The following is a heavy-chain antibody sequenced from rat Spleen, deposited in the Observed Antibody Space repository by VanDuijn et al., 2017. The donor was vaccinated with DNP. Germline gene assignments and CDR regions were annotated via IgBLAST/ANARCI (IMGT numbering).Heavy chain of an antibody. V-gene: IGHV5-7*01. J-gene: IGHJ2*01. CDR2: ISYDGSST. Sequence: EVQLVESGGGFVHPGRSLKLSCTASGFTFSDYNMAWVRQAPKKGLEWVATISYDGSSTSYRDSVKGRFTISRDNAKSTLYLQMNSLRSEDMATYYCVRWNSGHFDYWGQGVMVTVSS. CDR1: GFTFSDYN. CDR3: VRWNSGHFDY. D-gene: IGHD4-3*01.